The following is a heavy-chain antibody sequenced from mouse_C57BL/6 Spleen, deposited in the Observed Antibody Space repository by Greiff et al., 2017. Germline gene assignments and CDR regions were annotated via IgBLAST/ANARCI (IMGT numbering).Heavy chain of an antibody. CDR2: FNPRRGYT. D-gene: IGHD1-1*01. CDR1: GYTFTSYW. J-gene: IGHJ2*01. Sequence: QVQLQQSGAELAKPGASVKLSCKASGYTFTSYWMHWVKQRPGQGLEWIGYFNPRRGYTKYNQKFKDKATLTADKSSSTAYMQLSRLTYEDAAVYYWASSHYYGSSYVGYWGQGTTLTVSS. CDR3: ASSHYYGSSYVGY. V-gene: IGHV1-7*01.